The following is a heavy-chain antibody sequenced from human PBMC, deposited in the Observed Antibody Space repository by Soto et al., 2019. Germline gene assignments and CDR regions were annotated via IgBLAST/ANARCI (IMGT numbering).Heavy chain of an antibody. CDR3: ARGAYYSAGSCDQIHLAY. Sequence: GGSLRLFCAASGFTFSSYAMHWVRQAPGKGLEWVAVISYDGSNKYYADAVKGRFTISRDNSKNTLYLQMNSLRAEDTAVYYCARGAYYSAGSCDQIHLAYWGQGTLVTVSS. CDR2: ISYDGSNK. CDR1: GFTFSSYA. J-gene: IGHJ4*02. V-gene: IGHV3-30-3*01. D-gene: IGHD2-15*01.